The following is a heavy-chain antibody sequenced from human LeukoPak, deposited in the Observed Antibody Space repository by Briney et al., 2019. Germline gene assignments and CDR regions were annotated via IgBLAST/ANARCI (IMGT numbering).Heavy chain of an antibody. J-gene: IGHJ4*02. CDR3: ARAGGYSGYASN. CDR1: GSSISGYY. D-gene: IGHD5-12*01. V-gene: IGHV4-59*01. Sequence: SETLSLTCTVSGSSISGYYWTWIRQPPGKGLEWIGYIYYSGTTYYNPSLKSRVTISVDASKNQFSLNLSSVGAADTAVYYCARAGGYSGYASNWGQGTLVTVSS. CDR2: IYYSGTT.